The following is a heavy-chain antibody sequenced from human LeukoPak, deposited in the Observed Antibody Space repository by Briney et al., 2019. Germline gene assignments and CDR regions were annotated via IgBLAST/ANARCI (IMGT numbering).Heavy chain of an antibody. D-gene: IGHD3-22*01. V-gene: IGHV3-23*01. CDR3: AKLYYYDSSGYSPLDY. CDR1: GFTFSRYA. Sequence: GGSLRLSCAASGFTFSRYAMSWVRQAPGKGLEWVSAISGSGGSTYYADSVKGRFTISRDNSKNTLYLQMNSLRAEDTAVYYCAKLYYYDSSGYSPLDYWGQGTLVTVSS. J-gene: IGHJ4*02. CDR2: ISGSGGST.